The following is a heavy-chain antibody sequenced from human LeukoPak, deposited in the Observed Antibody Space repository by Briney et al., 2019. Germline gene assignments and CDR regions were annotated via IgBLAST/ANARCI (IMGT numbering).Heavy chain of an antibody. CDR1: GFTFSSYA. CDR3: AKIYSGYDFDY. V-gene: IGHV3-23*01. Sequence: PGGSLRLSCAASGFTFSSYAMSWVRQAPGKGLEWVSAISGSGSTYYADSVKGRFTISRDNSKNTLYLQMNSLRAEDTAVYYCAKIYSGYDFDYWGQGTLVTVSS. D-gene: IGHD5-12*01. J-gene: IGHJ4*02. CDR2: ISGSGST.